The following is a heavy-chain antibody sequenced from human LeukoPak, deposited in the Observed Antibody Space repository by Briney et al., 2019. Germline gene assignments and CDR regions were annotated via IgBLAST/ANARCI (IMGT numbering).Heavy chain of an antibody. CDR3: ARALPHRRLMDTTMEQHWFDP. CDR2: INPSGGST. V-gene: IGHV1-46*04. D-gene: IGHD5-18*01. CDR1: GYIFTSYF. J-gene: IGHJ5*02. Sequence: ASVKVSCKASGYIFTSYFMHWVRQSPGQGLEWMGLINPSGGSTRYAQKWQGRVTITRDMSTSTVYMELSSLRSEDKAVYYCARALPHRRLMDTTMEQHWFDPWGQGTLVTVSS.